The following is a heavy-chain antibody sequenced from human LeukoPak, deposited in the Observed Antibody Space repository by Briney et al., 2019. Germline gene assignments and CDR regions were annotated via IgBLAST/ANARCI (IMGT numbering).Heavy chain of an antibody. J-gene: IGHJ4*02. CDR1: GGSISSSSYY. CDR3: ARDFRYYYGSGSYYNPFDY. V-gene: IGHV4-39*07. CDR2: IDDSGST. Sequence: PSETLSLTCTVSGGSISSSSYYWGWIRQPPGKGLEWIGRIDDSGSTYYKPSLKSRVTISVDTYKNQFSLKLRSVTAADTAVYYCARDFRYYYGSGSYYNPFDYWGQGTLVTVSS. D-gene: IGHD3-10*01.